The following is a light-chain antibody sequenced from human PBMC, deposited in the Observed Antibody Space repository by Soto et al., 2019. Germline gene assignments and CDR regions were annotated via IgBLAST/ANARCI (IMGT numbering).Light chain of an antibody. V-gene: IGKV1-13*02. CDR1: QGISSA. J-gene: IGKJ4*01. CDR2: DAS. Sequence: AIQLSQSPSSLSASVGDRVTITCRASQGISSALAWYQQKPGKAPKLLIYDASSLESGVPSRFSGSGSGTDFTLTISSLQPEDVATYYCQKYNSAPLTFGGGTKVDIK. CDR3: QKYNSAPLT.